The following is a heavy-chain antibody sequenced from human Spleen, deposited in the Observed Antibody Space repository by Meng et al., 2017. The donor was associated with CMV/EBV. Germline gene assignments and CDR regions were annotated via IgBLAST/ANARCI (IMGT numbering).Heavy chain of an antibody. CDR1: GFTFNIYG. D-gene: IGHD4-11*01. CDR3: AKDERDYSVYYYYAMDV. J-gene: IGHJ6*02. V-gene: IGHV3-33*06. CDR2: IWYDGSNK. Sequence: GESLKISCAASGFTFNIYGMHWVRQAPGKGPEWVAVIWYDGSNKYYADSVKGRFTISRDNSKNTLYLQMNSLRAEDTAVYYCAKDERDYSVYYYYAMDVWGQGTTVTVSS.